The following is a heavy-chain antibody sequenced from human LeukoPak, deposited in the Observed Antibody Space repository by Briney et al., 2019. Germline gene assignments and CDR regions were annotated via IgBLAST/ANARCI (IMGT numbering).Heavy chain of an antibody. V-gene: IGHV3-64*01. Sequence: GGSLRLSCAASGFTFSSYAMHCVREAPGEALEDGSAISSKGGSTYYANSVKGRFTSSRDNSKITLYLQMGSLRDDDMPVHYCASGVAATTPLDYWGQGNLVTVSS. CDR3: ASGVAATTPLDY. CDR2: ISSKGGST. CDR1: GFTFSSYA. D-gene: IGHD1-26*01. J-gene: IGHJ4*02.